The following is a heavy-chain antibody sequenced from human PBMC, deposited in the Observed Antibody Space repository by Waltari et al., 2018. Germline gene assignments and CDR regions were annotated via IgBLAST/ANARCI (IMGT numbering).Heavy chain of an antibody. D-gene: IGHD2-2*01. V-gene: IGHV3-7*01. Sequence: EVQLVDSGGGLVQPGGSLRLSCGASGFTFSRYWMSWVRQTPGKGLEWVANINYDGSQKYYVDSVKGRFTISRDNARNSVYLQMNSLRVEDTAVYYCAKSRGFEYWGQGTLITVSS. CDR3: AKSRGFEY. J-gene: IGHJ4*02. CDR2: INYDGSQK. CDR1: GFTFSRYW.